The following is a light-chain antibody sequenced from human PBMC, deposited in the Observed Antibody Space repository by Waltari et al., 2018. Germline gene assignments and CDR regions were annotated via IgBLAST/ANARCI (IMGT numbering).Light chain of an antibody. CDR2: DVF. CDR3: QQRRDWPIT. CDR1: HSVDTS. V-gene: IGKV3-11*01. Sequence: EIVLTQSPATLSLSPGDRATLSCRASHSVDTSLAWYQQKLGQAPRLLIYDVFYRATGIPARFSGRGSGTDFTLTISSLEPEDFALYFCQQRRDWPITFSQGTRLEIK. J-gene: IGKJ5*01.